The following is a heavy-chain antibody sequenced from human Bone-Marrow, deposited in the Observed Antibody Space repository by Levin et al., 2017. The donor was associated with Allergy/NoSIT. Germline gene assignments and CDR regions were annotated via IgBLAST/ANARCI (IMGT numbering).Heavy chain of an antibody. CDR1: GFTFTSYG. J-gene: IGHJ6*02. V-gene: IGHV3-33*01. D-gene: IGHD5-12*01. CDR2: IWYSGSRQ. Sequence: GESLKISCAASGFTFTSYGIHWVRQAPGKGLEWVAVIWYSGSRQYYGESVKGRFTISRDSSKNTLFLQMNNLTVEDTAVYFCARDIGYEATFYGLDVWGQGTTVTVSS. CDR3: ARDIGYEATFYGLDV.